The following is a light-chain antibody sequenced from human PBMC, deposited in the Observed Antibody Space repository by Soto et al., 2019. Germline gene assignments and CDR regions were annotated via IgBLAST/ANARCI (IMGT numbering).Light chain of an antibody. V-gene: IGLV1-51*01. CDR1: SSNIGNND. Sequence: QSALTQPPSVSAAPGQKVTISCSGSSSNIGNNDVSWYQQFPGTAPKLLVYDNNRRASGIPDRFSGSKTGTSATLGITGLQTGDEADYYCGTWDNSLTPGRVFGGGTKLTVL. CDR3: GTWDNSLTPGRV. CDR2: DNN. J-gene: IGLJ3*02.